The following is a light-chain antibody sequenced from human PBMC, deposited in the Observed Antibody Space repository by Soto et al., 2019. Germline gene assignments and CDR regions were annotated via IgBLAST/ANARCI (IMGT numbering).Light chain of an antibody. Sequence: EIVLTQSPGTLSLSPGERVTLSCRASQNVNSVYLTWYQQKVGQAPRLLIYGATNRATGVPDRFSGSGSGTDFSLTISRLEPEDFAVYYCHQYATWTFGQGTKVDIK. CDR1: QNVNSVY. CDR3: HQYATWT. J-gene: IGKJ1*01. V-gene: IGKV3-20*01. CDR2: GAT.